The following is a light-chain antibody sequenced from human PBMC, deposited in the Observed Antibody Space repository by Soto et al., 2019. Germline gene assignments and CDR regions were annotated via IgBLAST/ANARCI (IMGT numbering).Light chain of an antibody. CDR2: KVS. CDR3: QHYNSYRWT. V-gene: IGKV1-5*03. J-gene: IGKJ1*01. Sequence: IQMTQSPSSLSASVGDRVTITCRASQGIRNDLGWYQQKPGRAPKLLIYKVSSLESGAPSRFSGSGSGTEFTLTISSLQPDDFATYYCQHYNSYRWTFGQGTKGDIK. CDR1: QGIRND.